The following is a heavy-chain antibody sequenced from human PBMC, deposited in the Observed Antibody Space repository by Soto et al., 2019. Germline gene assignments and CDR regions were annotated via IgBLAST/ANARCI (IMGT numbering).Heavy chain of an antibody. CDR1: GGSISSYY. CDR3: ARAIIVGATIWFDP. J-gene: IGHJ5*02. D-gene: IGHD1-26*01. CDR2: IYYSGST. Sequence: SETLSLTCTVSGGSISSYYWSWIRQPPGKGLEWIGYIYYSGSTNYNPSLKSRVTISVDTSKNQFSLKLSSVTAADTAVYYCARAIIVGATIWFDPWGQGTLVTVPQ. V-gene: IGHV4-59*01.